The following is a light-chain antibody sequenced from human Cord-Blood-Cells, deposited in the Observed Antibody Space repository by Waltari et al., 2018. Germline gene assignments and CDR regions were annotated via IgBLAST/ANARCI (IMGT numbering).Light chain of an antibody. V-gene: IGKV1-5*03. CDR1: QSISSW. CDR2: KAS. Sequence: DIQMTQSPSTLSASVGDRVTINCRASQSISSWLAWYQQKPGKAPKLLIYKASSLESGVPSRVSGSGSGTEFTLTISSLQPDDFATYYCQQYNSYPWTFGQGTKVEIK. J-gene: IGKJ1*01. CDR3: QQYNSYPWT.